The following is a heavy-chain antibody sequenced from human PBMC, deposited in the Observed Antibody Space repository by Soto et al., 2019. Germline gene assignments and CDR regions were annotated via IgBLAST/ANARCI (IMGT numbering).Heavy chain of an antibody. D-gene: IGHD6-13*01. CDR1: GFTVSSHY. V-gene: IGHV3-53*01. J-gene: IGHJ5*02. CDR3: ARVSRRAWYSRSDNWFDP. Sequence: PGGSLRLSCAASGFTVSSHYMSWVRQAPGKGLEWVSVIYSGGSTEYAESEKGRFTITKDNSKNTPYLKMNSRRAEDTTVYYCARVSRRAWYSRSDNWFDPWGQGTLVTVSS. CDR2: IYSGGST.